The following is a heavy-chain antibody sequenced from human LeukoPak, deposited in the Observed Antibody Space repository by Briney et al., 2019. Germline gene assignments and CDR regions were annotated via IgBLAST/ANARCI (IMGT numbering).Heavy chain of an antibody. Sequence: GGSLRLSCAASGFTVSSNYMCWVRQAPGKGLEWVSVIYSGGSTFYADSVKGRFTISRDNSKNTLYLQMNSLRAEDTAVYYCARDSYRYYFDFWGQGTLVTVSS. D-gene: IGHD2-2*01. CDR1: GFTVSSNY. CDR2: IYSGGST. V-gene: IGHV3-66*01. J-gene: IGHJ4*02. CDR3: ARDSYRYYFDF.